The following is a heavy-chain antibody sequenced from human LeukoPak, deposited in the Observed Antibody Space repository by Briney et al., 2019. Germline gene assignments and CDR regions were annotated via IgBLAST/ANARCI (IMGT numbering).Heavy chain of an antibody. CDR1: GYTFTGYY. Sequence: ASVKVSCKASGYTFTGYYMHWVRQAPGQGLEWMGWINPNSGGTNYAQKFQGRVTMTRDTSISTAYMELSRLRSDDTAVYYCARLRWLVRNYFDYWGQGTLVTVSS. D-gene: IGHD6-19*01. J-gene: IGHJ4*02. CDR3: ARLRWLVRNYFDY. V-gene: IGHV1-2*02. CDR2: INPNSGGT.